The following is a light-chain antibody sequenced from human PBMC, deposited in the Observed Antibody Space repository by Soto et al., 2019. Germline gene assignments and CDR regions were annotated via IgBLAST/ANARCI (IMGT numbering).Light chain of an antibody. CDR3: QQYNRWPPLT. CDR1: QSVSSN. Sequence: EIVMTQSPATLSVSPGERATLSCRASQSVSSNLAWYQQKPGQAPRLLIYSTSTRATGIPARFSGSGSGTEFTLNISSLQSEDFAVYYCQQYNRWPPLTFGGGTKVEIK. J-gene: IGKJ4*01. V-gene: IGKV3D-15*01. CDR2: STS.